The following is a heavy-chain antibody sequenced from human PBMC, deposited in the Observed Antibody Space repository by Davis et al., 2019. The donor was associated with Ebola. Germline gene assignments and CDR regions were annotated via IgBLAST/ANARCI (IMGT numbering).Heavy chain of an antibody. J-gene: IGHJ4*02. V-gene: IGHV1-2*02. CDR1: GYTFTDYY. D-gene: IGHD6-13*01. Sequence: ASVKVSCKASGYTFTDYYIHWVRQAPGQGLEWMGWINPNSGGTIYAQMFQGRVTMTRDTSISTAYMVLSRLRSDDTAVYYCARVSYSSSWYFFDYWGQGTLVTVSS. CDR2: INPNSGGT. CDR3: ARVSYSSSWYFFDY.